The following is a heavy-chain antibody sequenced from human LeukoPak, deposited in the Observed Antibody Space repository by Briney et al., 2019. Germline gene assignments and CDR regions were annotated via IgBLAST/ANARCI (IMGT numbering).Heavy chain of an antibody. Sequence: GGSLRLSCAASGFTFSSYWMSWVRQAPGKGLEWVANIKQDGSEKYYVDSVKGRFTISRGNAKNSLYLQMNSLRAEDTAVYYCARSPDFWSGYYRLYYFDYWGQGTLVTVSS. CDR2: IKQDGSEK. J-gene: IGHJ4*02. CDR1: GFTFSSYW. CDR3: ARSPDFWSGYYRLYYFDY. D-gene: IGHD3-3*01. V-gene: IGHV3-7*01.